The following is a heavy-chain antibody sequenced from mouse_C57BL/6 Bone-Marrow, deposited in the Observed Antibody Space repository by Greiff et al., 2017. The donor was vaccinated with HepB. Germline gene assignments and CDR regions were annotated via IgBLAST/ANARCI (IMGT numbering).Heavy chain of an antibody. V-gene: IGHV1-54*01. CDR3: ARDSNYGNY. D-gene: IGHD2-5*01. CDR2: INPGSGGT. CDR1: GYAFTNYL. J-gene: IGHJ2*01. Sequence: VQLQQSGAELVRPGTSVKVSCKASGYAFTNYLIEWVKQRPGQGLEWIGVINPGSGGTNYNEKFKGKATLTADKSSSTAYMQLSSLTSEDSAVYFCARDSNYGNYWGQGTTLTVSS.